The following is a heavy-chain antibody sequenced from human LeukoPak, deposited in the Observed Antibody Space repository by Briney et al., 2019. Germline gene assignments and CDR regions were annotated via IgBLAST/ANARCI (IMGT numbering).Heavy chain of an antibody. D-gene: IGHD6-25*01. CDR3: ARLWDSTGLYFYYYMDV. J-gene: IGHJ6*03. CDR1: GVSIRSDTYY. Sequence: SETLSLTCIVSGVSIRSDTYYWGWIRQPPGKVLECIGNYHNGNSYYNPSLKSRVTISDDTSGNQFSLRVPSVTAADTAVYYCARLWDSTGLYFYYYMDVWGEGTTVTVSS. V-gene: IGHV4-39*01. CDR2: YHNGNS.